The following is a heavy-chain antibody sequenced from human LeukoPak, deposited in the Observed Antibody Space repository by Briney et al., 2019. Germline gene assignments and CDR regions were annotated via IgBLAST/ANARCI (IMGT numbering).Heavy chain of an antibody. V-gene: IGHV3-23*01. CDR1: GFTFSSYA. CDR3: ARDIISPGVPAALDV. CDR2: ISGSGGST. D-gene: IGHD2-2*01. Sequence: PGGSLRLSCAASGFTFSSYAMSWVRQAPGKGLEWVSAISGSGGSTYYADSVKGRFTISRDNSKNTLYLQMNSLRAEDTAVYYCARDIISPGVPAALDVWGQGTTVTVSS. J-gene: IGHJ6*02.